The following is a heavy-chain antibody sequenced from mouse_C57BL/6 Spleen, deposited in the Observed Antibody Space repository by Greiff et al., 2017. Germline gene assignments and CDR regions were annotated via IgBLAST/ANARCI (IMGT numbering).Heavy chain of an antibody. Sequence: EVQRVESGPGLVKPSQSLSLTCSVTGYSITSGYYWNWIRQFPGNKLEWMGYISYDGSNNYNPSLKNRISITRDTSKNQFFLKLNSVTTEDTATYYCASSWDYAMDYWGQGTSVTVSS. V-gene: IGHV3-6*01. CDR2: ISYDGSN. CDR1: GYSITSGYY. J-gene: IGHJ4*01. D-gene: IGHD4-1*01. CDR3: ASSWDYAMDY.